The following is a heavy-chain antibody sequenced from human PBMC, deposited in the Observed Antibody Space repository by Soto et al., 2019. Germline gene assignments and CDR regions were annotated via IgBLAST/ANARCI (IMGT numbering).Heavy chain of an antibody. J-gene: IGHJ6*02. CDR2: IIPIFGTA. CDR1: GGTFSSYA. V-gene: IGHV1-69*01. D-gene: IGHD3-10*01. Sequence: QVQLVQAGAEVKKPGSSVKVSCKASGGTFSSYAISWVRQAPGQGLEWMGGIIPIFGTANYAQKFQGRVTITAEESTSTPYMELSSLRSEDTAVSYCARASSGGSGRGGMDVWGQGTTVTVSS. CDR3: ARASSGGSGRGGMDV.